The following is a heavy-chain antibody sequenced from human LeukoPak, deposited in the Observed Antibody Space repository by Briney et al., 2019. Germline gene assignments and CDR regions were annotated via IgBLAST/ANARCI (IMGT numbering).Heavy chain of an antibody. V-gene: IGHV3-74*01. J-gene: IGHJ4*02. Sequence: GGSLRLSCAASGFTFSSYWMHWVRQAPGKGLVWVSRINGDGSSTSYADSVKGRFSISRDNAKNTLYLQINSLRAEDTAVYYCARGGDYGDFDYFDYWGQGTLVTVSS. CDR3: ARGGDYGDFDYFDY. D-gene: IGHD4-17*01. CDR1: GFTFSSYW. CDR2: INGDGSST.